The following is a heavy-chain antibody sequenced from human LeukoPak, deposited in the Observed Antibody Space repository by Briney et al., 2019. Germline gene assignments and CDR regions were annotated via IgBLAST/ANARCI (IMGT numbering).Heavy chain of an antibody. CDR1: GFTVSSNY. Sequence: PGGSLRLSCAASGFTVSSNYMSWVRQAPGKGLEWVSVVYSDNTPFYADSVKGRFTISRDNSKNTVYLQMNSLRAEDTAVYYCGRGRSGQDYWGQGTLVTVSS. CDR3: GRGRSGQDY. J-gene: IGHJ4*02. CDR2: VYSDNTP. V-gene: IGHV3-53*01. D-gene: IGHD6-19*01.